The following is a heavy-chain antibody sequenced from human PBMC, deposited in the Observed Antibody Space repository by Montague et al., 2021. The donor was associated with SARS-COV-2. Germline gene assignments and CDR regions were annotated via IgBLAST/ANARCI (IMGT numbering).Heavy chain of an antibody. CDR1: GFTFRSYA. J-gene: IGHJ6*02. Sequence: SLRLSCAASGFTFRSYAMHWVRQAPGKGLEWVADITSNGSNKYYADSVKGRFTISRDNSKNTLYLQMNSLRAEDTAVYYCARDLGSFYGIDVWGQGTTVTVSS. CDR3: ARDLGSFYGIDV. CDR2: ITSNGSNK. V-gene: IGHV3-30*04.